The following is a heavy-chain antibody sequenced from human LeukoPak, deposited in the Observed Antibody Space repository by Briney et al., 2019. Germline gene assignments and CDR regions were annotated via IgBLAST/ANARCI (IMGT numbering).Heavy chain of an antibody. D-gene: IGHD6-13*01. V-gene: IGHV3-30*18. Sequence: GGSLRLSCAASGFTFSSYGMHRVRQAPGKGLEWVAVISYDGSNKYYADSVKGRFTISRDNSKNTLYLQMNSLRAEDTAVYYCAKDRQQQLDLDYWGQGTLVTVSS. J-gene: IGHJ4*02. CDR3: AKDRQQQLDLDY. CDR2: ISYDGSNK. CDR1: GFTFSSYG.